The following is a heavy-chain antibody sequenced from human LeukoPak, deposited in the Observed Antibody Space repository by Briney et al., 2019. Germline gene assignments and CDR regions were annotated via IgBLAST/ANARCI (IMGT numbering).Heavy chain of an antibody. CDR1: IDSFSNYH. D-gene: IGHD1-26*01. CDR3: ARGQGATVPQVGKNWFDP. Sequence: SETLSLTCAVYIDSFSNYHWNWLRQTPAKGMEWIGEVNESGGTNISPSLRSRVILSVDTSKNQFSLKLISVTVADTAIYYCARGQGATVPQVGKNWFDPWGQGTRVTVSS. CDR2: VNESGGT. J-gene: IGHJ5*02. V-gene: IGHV4-34*01.